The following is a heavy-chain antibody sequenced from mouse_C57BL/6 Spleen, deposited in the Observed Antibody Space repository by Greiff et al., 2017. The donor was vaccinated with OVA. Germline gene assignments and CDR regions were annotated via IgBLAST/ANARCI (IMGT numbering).Heavy chain of an antibody. CDR2: ISDGGSYT. V-gene: IGHV5-4*01. CDR1: GFTFSSYA. D-gene: IGHD2-5*01. Sequence: EVKVVESGGGLVKPGGSLKLSCAASGFTFSSYAMSWVRQTPEKRLEWVATISDGGSYTYYPDNVKGRFTISRDNAKNNLYLQMSHLKSEDTAMYYCAREGSNYRYFDYWGQGTTLTVSS. J-gene: IGHJ2*01. CDR3: AREGSNYRYFDY.